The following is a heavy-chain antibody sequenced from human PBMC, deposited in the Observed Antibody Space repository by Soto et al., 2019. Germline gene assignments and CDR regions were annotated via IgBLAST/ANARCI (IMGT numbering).Heavy chain of an antibody. D-gene: IGHD7-27*01. Sequence: QIQLVQSGAEVKKPGASVKVSCRASGYTFSSYGISWVRQAPGQGLEWMGWITADNGDTKYAHNLEGRVSMTTDTSTNTAYMVLRSLRADDTALYYCARRTLGSAIGIGEYWGQGTLGTGSS. J-gene: IGHJ4*02. V-gene: IGHV1-18*01. CDR1: GYTFSSYG. CDR3: ARRTLGSAIGIGEY. CDR2: ITADNGDT.